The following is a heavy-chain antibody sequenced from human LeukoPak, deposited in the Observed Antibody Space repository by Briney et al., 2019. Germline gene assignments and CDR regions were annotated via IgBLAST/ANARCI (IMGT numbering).Heavy chain of an antibody. CDR1: GFTFSTYW. V-gene: IGHV3-74*01. CDR3: ERSDYYDN. Sequence: GGSLRLSCAASGFTFSTYWMHWVRQAPGKGLVWVSRIKSDGSSTSYADSVKGRFTISRDNAKNTLYLQMNSLRAEDTAVYYCERSDYYDNWGQGTLVTVSS. J-gene: IGHJ4*02. CDR2: IKSDGSST.